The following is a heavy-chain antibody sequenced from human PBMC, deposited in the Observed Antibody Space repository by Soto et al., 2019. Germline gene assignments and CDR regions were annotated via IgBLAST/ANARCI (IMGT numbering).Heavy chain of an antibody. CDR3: ASGIQLWLRRINNGYSG. V-gene: IGHV1-69*05. J-gene: IGHJ4*02. D-gene: IGHD5-18*01. CDR2: IIPMFGTA. CDR1: GGTFSTYA. Sequence: QVQLVQSGAEVKKPESSVKVSCKAPGGTFSTYAISWVRQAPGQGLEWMGGIIPMFGTANYAQRFQDRVTXTXXESTNPGYMERSSLRSEDTAVYFCASGIQLWLRRINNGYSGWGQGTLVTVSS.